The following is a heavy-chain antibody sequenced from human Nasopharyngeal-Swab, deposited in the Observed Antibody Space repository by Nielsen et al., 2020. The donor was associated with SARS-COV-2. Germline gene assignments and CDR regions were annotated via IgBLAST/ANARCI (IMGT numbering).Heavy chain of an antibody. CDR1: GFTFSSYG. V-gene: IGHV3-33*01. CDR3: ARECPGSSGVYFDY. Sequence: GESLKISCAASGFTFSSYGMHWVRQAPGKGLEWVAVIWYDGSNKYYADSVKGRFTISRDNSKNTLYLQMNSLRAEDTAVYYCARECPGSSGVYFDYWGQGTLVTVSS. J-gene: IGHJ4*02. D-gene: IGHD7-27*01. CDR2: IWYDGSNK.